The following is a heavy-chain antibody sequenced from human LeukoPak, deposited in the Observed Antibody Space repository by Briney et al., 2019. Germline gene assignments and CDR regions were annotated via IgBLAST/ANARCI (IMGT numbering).Heavy chain of an antibody. CDR3: ATGRFITIFGEIDPDSTSAFDI. D-gene: IGHD3-3*01. CDR1: GGTFSSYA. Sequence: SVKVSCKASGGTFSSYAISWVRQAPGQGLEWMGRIIPILGIANYAQKFQGGVTITADKSTSTAYMELSSLRSEDTAVYYCATGRFITIFGEIDPDSTSAFDIWGQGTMVTVSS. J-gene: IGHJ3*02. CDR2: IIPILGIA. V-gene: IGHV1-69*04.